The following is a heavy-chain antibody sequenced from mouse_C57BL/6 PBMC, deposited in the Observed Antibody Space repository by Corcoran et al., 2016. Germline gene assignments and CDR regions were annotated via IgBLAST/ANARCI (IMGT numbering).Heavy chain of an antibody. V-gene: IGHV1-81*01. CDR1: GYTFTSYG. Sequence: QVQLQQSGAELARPGASVKLSCKASGYTFTSYGISWVKQRTGQGLEWIGEIYPSSGNTYYNEKFKGKATLTAAKSSSTAYMELRSLTSEDSEVYFCARERALHWYFDFWGTGTTVTVSS. CDR2: IYPSSGNT. J-gene: IGHJ1*03. CDR3: ARERALHWYFDF.